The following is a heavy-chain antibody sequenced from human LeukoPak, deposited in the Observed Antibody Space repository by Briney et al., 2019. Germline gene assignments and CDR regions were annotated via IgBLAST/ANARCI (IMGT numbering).Heavy chain of an antibody. V-gene: IGHV4-34*01. Sequence: PSETLSLTCAVYGGSFSGYYWSWIRQPPGKGLEWIGEINHSGSTNYNPSLKSRVTISVDTSKNQFSLKLSSVTAADTAVYYCARGPLLRGRYFDYWGQGTLVTVSS. CDR3: ARGPLLRGRYFDY. CDR2: INHSGST. CDR1: GGSFSGYY. J-gene: IGHJ4*02.